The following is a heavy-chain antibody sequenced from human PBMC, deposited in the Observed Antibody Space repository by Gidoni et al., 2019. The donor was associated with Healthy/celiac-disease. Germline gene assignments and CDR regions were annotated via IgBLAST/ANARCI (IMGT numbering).Heavy chain of an antibody. CDR1: GGSFRSRDYY. CDR2: IYYSGST. CDR3: ARHSVGGSSLAPFDS. J-gene: IGHJ4*02. D-gene: IGHD6-6*01. Sequence: QLQLQESGPGLVKPSETLSLSCSVSGGSFRSRDYYWGWIRQPPGKGLEWIASIYYSGSTYYNPSLQSRVTISVGTSKNQFSLKLSSVTAADTAMYYCARHSVGGSSLAPFDSWGQGTLVTVSS. V-gene: IGHV4-39*01.